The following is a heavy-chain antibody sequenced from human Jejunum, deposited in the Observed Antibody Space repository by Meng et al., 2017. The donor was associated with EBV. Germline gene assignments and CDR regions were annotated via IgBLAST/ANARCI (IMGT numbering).Heavy chain of an antibody. V-gene: IGHV4-61*01. CDR1: GGSVSSGCYY. CDR3: ARDQNGSYFAY. Sequence: QLQLQESGPGLVKPSETLSLTCTVSGGSVSSGCYYWSWIRQPPGKGLEWIGYIYNSESTNYKSSLKSRVTISADTSKNQFSLRLSSVTAADTAVYYCARDQNGSYFAYWDQGTLVTVSS. D-gene: IGHD1-26*01. J-gene: IGHJ4*02. CDR2: IYNSEST.